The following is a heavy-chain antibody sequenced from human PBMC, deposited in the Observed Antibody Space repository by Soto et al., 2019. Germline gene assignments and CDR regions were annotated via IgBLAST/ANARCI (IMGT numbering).Heavy chain of an antibody. D-gene: IGHD3-3*01. CDR1: GGASSNYY. CDR2: IDHTGGT. CDR3: ASWRPFFQH. J-gene: IGHJ1*01. V-gene: IGHV4-34*01. Sequence: QVQLQQWGAGLLKPSETLSLTCAVHGGASSNYYWTWIRQPPGKGLEWIGEIDHTGGTKYNPSLQRRASLSVDTSKKQFSLKVTSVTAADTAVYYCASWRPFFQHCAQGTLVTVSS.